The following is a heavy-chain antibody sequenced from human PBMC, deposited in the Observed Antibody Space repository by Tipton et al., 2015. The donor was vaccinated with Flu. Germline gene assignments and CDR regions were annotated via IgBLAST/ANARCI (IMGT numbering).Heavy chain of an antibody. V-gene: IGHV4-34*01. CDR1: GGSFSGYY. CDR2: INHSGST. D-gene: IGHD6-13*01. CDR3: ARVGSAAAGTN. J-gene: IGHJ4*02. Sequence: LRLSCAVYGGSFSGYYWSWIRQPPGKGLEWIGEINHSGSTNYNPSLKSRVTISVDTSKNQFSLKLSSATAADTAVYYCARVGSAAAGTNWGQGTLVTVSS.